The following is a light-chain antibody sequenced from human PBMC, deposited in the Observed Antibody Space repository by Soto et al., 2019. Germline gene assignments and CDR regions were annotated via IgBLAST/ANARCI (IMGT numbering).Light chain of an antibody. CDR3: QSYDSSLSGVV. CDR2: ANN. J-gene: IGLJ2*01. CDR1: TSNIGAGYD. V-gene: IGLV1-40*01. Sequence: QSVLTQPPSVSGAPGQRVTISCTGSTSNIGAGYDVHWYQQLPGTAPKLFIYANNNRPSGVPDRFSGSKSGTSASLAITGXXXXXXADYYCQSYDSSLSGVVFGGGTKLTVL.